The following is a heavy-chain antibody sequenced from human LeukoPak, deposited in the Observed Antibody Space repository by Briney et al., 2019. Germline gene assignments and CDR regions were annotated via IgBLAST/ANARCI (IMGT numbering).Heavy chain of an antibody. D-gene: IGHD3-16*01. CDR1: GYTFTTLD. Sequence: ASVKVSCKASGYTFTTLDINWVRQATGQGLEWTGSINPNSGNRGYAQKFQGRVTITRDTSISTAYMELSSLRSEDTAVYYCAREGDHYENDAFYFHDGFDVWGQGTTVIVSA. CDR3: AREGDHYENDAFYFHDGFDV. V-gene: IGHV1-8*03. CDR2: INPNSGNR. J-gene: IGHJ3*01.